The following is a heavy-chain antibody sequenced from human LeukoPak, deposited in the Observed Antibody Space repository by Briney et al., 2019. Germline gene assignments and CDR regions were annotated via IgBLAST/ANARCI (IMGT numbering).Heavy chain of an antibody. V-gene: IGHV3-20*04. J-gene: IGHJ4*02. Sequence: PGGSLRLSCAAPGFTFGDYAMSWVRQAPGKGLEWVSGLNWNGGSTGYADSVKGRFTISRDNAKNSLYLQMNSLRAEDTALYYCARVLTGNDYWGQGTLVTVSS. CDR2: LNWNGGST. D-gene: IGHD1-1*01. CDR1: GFTFGDYA. CDR3: ARVLTGNDY.